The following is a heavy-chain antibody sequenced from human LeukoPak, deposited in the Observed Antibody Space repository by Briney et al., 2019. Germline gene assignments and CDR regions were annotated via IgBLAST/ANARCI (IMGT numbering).Heavy chain of an antibody. J-gene: IGHJ5*02. CDR1: GYTFTSYY. CDR2: INPSGGST. V-gene: IGHV1-46*01. D-gene: IGHD3-10*01. CDR3: ARDSGQLWFGELSGWLDP. Sequence: ASVKVSCKASGYTFTSYYMHWVRQAPGQGLEWMGIINPSGGSTSYAQKFQGRVTMTRDTSTSTVYMELSSLRSEDTAVYYCARDSGQLWFGELSGWLDPWGQGTLVTVSS.